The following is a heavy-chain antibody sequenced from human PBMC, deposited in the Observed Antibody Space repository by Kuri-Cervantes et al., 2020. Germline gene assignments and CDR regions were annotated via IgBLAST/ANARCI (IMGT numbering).Heavy chain of an antibody. D-gene: IGHD6-13*01. V-gene: IGHV3-21*03. CDR2: ISSSSSFI. CDR3: ARGNGEQLVLFDWFDP. Sequence: GGSLRLSCAASGFTFSSYSMNWVRQAPGKGLEWVSSISSSSSFIYYADSVKGRLTISRDNAKNSLYLQMNSLRAEDTAVYYCARGNGEQLVLFDWFDPWGQGTLVTVSS. CDR1: GFTFSSYS. J-gene: IGHJ5*02.